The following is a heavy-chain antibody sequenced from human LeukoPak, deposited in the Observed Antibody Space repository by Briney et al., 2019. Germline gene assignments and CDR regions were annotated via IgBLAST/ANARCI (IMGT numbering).Heavy chain of an antibody. V-gene: IGHV4-59*08. Sequence: SETLSLTCTVSVGSISSFHWSWIRQPPEKGLEWIGYIYYSGSTNYNPSLKSRVTISIDASKNQFSLKLNSVTAADTAVYYCATLAVGAGGPEFQHWGQGSLVTVSS. CDR1: VGSISSFH. CDR3: ATLAVGAGGPEFQH. D-gene: IGHD1-26*01. CDR2: IYYSGST. J-gene: IGHJ1*01.